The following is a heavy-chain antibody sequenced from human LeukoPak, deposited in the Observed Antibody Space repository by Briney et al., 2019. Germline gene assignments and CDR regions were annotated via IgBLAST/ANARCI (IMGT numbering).Heavy chain of an antibody. CDR1: GGSISSGGYY. D-gene: IGHD3-10*01. CDR2: IYYSGST. Sequence: PSETLSLTCTVSGGSISSGGYYWSWIRQHPGKGLEWIGYIYYSGSTYYNPSLKSRVTISVDTSKNQFSLKLSSVTAVDTAVYYCARDRRGVNDYWGQGTLVTVSS. V-gene: IGHV4-31*03. CDR3: ARDRRGVNDY. J-gene: IGHJ4*02.